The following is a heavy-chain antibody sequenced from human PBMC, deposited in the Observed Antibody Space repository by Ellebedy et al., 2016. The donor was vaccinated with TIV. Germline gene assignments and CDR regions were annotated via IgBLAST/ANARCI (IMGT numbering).Heavy chain of an antibody. J-gene: IGHJ4*02. Sequence: GESLKISCAASGFTVSSNYMSWVRQAPGKGLEWVSVIYSDGSTYCADSVKGRFTISRDNSKSTLYLQMNSLRNEDTAVYYCARGGVINSYAAADYWGQGTLVTVSS. D-gene: IGHD2-2*01. V-gene: IGHV3-66*01. CDR2: IYSDGST. CDR1: GFTVSSNY. CDR3: ARGGVINSYAAADY.